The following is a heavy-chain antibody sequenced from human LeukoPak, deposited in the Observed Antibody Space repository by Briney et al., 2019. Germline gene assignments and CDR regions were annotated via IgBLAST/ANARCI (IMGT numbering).Heavy chain of an antibody. CDR1: GYTFTGYY. D-gene: IGHD5-24*01. V-gene: IGHV1-46*01. Sequence: ASVKVSCXASGYTFTGYYMHWVRQAHGQGLEWMEIINPSGGSTSYAQKFQGRVTMTRDTSTSTVYMELSSLRSEDTAVYYCAREVEGYDAFDIWGQGTMVTVSS. CDR3: AREVEGYDAFDI. CDR2: INPSGGST. J-gene: IGHJ3*02.